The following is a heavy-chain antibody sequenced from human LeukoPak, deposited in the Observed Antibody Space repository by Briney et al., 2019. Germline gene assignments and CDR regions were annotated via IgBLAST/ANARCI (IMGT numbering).Heavy chain of an antibody. D-gene: IGHD2-8*01. V-gene: IGHV1-69*04. CDR1: GGTFSSYA. CDR2: IIPILGIA. J-gene: IGHJ4*02. Sequence: SVKVSCKASGGTFSSYAISWVRQAPGQGREWMGRIIPILGIANYAQKFQGRVTVTADKSTSTAYMELSSLRSEDTAVYYCARVRKRGVFDYWGQGTLVTVSS. CDR3: ARVRKRGVFDY.